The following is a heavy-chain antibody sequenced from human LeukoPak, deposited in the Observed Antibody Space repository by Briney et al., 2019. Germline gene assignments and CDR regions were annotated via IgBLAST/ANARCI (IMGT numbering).Heavy chain of an antibody. CDR3: AKLKRGYSYGDFDY. CDR1: GFTLNNYN. Sequence: PGGSLRLSCAASGFTLNNYNMNWVRQAPGKGLEWVSSISSSSSYIYYADSVKGRFTISRDNSKNTLYLQMNSLRAEDTAVYYCAKLKRGYSYGDFDYWGQGTLVTVSS. J-gene: IGHJ4*02. D-gene: IGHD5-18*01. V-gene: IGHV3-21*04. CDR2: ISSSSSYI.